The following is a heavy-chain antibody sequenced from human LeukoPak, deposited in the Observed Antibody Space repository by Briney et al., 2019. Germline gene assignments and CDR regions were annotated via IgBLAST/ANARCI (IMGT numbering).Heavy chain of an antibody. J-gene: IGHJ4*02. CDR2: IIPILGIA. Sequence: GASVKVSCKASGGTFSSYAISWVRQAPGQGLEWMGRIIPILGIANYAQKFQGRVTITADKSTSTAYMELSSLRSEDTAVYYCARDRGVEMATEFDYWGQGTLVTVSS. D-gene: IGHD5-24*01. CDR1: GGTFSSYA. CDR3: ARDRGVEMATEFDY. V-gene: IGHV1-69*04.